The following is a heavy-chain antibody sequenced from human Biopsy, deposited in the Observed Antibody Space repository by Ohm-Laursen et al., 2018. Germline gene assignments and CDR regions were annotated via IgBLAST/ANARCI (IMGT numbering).Heavy chain of an antibody. CDR1: CGSFTGHS. V-gene: IGHV4-59*11. CDR3: ARGSNDFGGLYFPR. J-gene: IGHJ4*02. Sequence: SQPLSLTCTVSCGSFTGHSWSWIRQPPGKGLAWIGHISYTGYTSYNASLKSRVTISVDTSRNHFSLRLSSLTAADTAVYYCARGSNDFGGLYFPRWGQGTLLTVSS. D-gene: IGHD4-23*01. CDR2: ISYTGYT.